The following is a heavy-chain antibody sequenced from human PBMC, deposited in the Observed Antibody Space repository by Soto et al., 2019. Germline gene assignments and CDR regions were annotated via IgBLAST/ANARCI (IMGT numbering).Heavy chain of an antibody. V-gene: IGHV3-74*01. CDR2: INSDGSST. CDR1: GSTFSIYW. J-gene: IGHJ4*02. Sequence: GGSLRLSCAASGSTFSIYWMAWVRKAPGKGLVWVSRINSDGSSTSYADSVKGRFTISRDNAKNTLYLQMNSLRAEDTAVYYCARELEPVASIDYWGQGTLVTSPQ. CDR3: ARELEPVASIDY. D-gene: IGHD1-1*01.